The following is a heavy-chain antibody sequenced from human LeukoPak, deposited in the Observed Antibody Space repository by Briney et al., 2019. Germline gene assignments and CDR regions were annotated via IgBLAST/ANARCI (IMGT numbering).Heavy chain of an antibody. J-gene: IGHJ4*02. CDR1: GGSISSSSYY. Sequence: SETLSLTCTVSGGSISSSSYYWGWIRQPPGKGLEWIGSIYYSGSTYYNPSLKSRVTISVDTSKNQFSLKLSSVTAADTAVYYCARANRGAAAGFDYWGQGTLVTVSS. CDR2: IYYSGST. CDR3: ARANRGAAAGFDY. V-gene: IGHV4-39*01. D-gene: IGHD6-13*01.